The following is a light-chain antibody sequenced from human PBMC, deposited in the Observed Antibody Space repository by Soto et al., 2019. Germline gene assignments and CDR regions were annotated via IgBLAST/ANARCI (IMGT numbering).Light chain of an antibody. V-gene: IGLV2-14*01. CDR1: SSDVGAYNY. CDR2: EVS. J-gene: IGLJ1*01. Sequence: QSALTQPASVSGSPGQSITISCIGTSSDVGAYNYVSWYQQQSGKAPKLMIHEVSNRPSGVSNRFSGSKSGNTASLTISGLQAEDEADYYCSSYTTSRAYVFGIGTKVTVL. CDR3: SSYTTSRAYV.